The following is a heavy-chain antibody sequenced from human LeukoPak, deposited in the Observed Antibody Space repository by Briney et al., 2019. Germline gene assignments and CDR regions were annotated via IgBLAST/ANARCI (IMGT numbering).Heavy chain of an antibody. V-gene: IGHV3-9*01. CDR3: AKGGRLRFLEWLSAFDY. CDR1: GFTFDDYA. CDR2: ISWNSGSI. D-gene: IGHD3-3*01. J-gene: IGHJ4*02. Sequence: GGSLRLSCAASGFTFDDYAMHWVRQAPGKGLEWVSGISWNSGSIGYADSVKGRFTISRDNVKNSLYLQMNSLRAEDTALYYCAKGGRLRFLEWLSAFDYWGQGTLVTVSS.